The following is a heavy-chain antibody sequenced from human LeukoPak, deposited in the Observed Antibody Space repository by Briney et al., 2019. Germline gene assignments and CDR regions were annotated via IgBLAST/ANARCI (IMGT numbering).Heavy chain of an antibody. Sequence: PSETLFLTCTVSGGSISSSSYYWGWIRQPPGKGLEWIGSIYYSGSTYYNPSLKSRVTISVDTSKNQFSLKLSSVTAADTAVYYCARDIGSSWSSYYYYGMDVWGQGTTVTVSS. D-gene: IGHD6-13*01. V-gene: IGHV4-39*07. CDR2: IYYSGST. CDR3: ARDIGSSWSSYYYYGMDV. CDR1: GGSISSSSYY. J-gene: IGHJ6*02.